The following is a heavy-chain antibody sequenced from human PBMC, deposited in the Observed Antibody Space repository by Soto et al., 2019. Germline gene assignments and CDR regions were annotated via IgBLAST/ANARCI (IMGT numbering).Heavy chain of an antibody. CDR2: IIPIFGTA. D-gene: IGHD2-2*01. Sequence: EASVKVSCKASGGTFSSYAISWVRQAPGQGLEWMGGIIPIFGTANYAQKFQGRVTITADESTSTAYMELSSLRSEDTAVYYCARDLVVPAAMYYYYGMDVWGQGTTVTVSS. J-gene: IGHJ6*02. CDR1: GGTFSSYA. CDR3: ARDLVVPAAMYYYYGMDV. V-gene: IGHV1-69*13.